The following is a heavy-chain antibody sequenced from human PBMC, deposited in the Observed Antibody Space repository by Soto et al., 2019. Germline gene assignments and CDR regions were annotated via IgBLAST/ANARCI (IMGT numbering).Heavy chain of an antibody. CDR1: GGTFSSYT. CDR2: IIPILGIA. J-gene: IGHJ4*02. Sequence: QVQLVQSGAEVKKPGSSVKVSCKASGGTFSSYTISWVRQAPGQGLEWMGRIIPILGIANYAQKFQGRVXXXXXXXXXXXXXXXXXXXXXXXXXYYCARARREYSGYDWHFDYWGQGTLVTVSS. D-gene: IGHD5-12*01. CDR3: ARARREYSGYDWHFDY. V-gene: IGHV1-69*02.